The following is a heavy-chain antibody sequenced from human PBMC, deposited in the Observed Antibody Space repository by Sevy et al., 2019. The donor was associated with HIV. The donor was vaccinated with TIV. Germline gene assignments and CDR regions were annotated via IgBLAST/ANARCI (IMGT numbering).Heavy chain of an antibody. J-gene: IGHJ4*02. D-gene: IGHD6-19*01. V-gene: IGHV5-51*01. Sequence: GESLKISCKASGYSFTSSWIGWVRQMPGKGLEWMGIIYTTDSDARYSPSFEGQVTISVDKSIGTAYLQWSSPKASDTAIYYCARRGASGGWYHFDYWGQGTLVTVSS. CDR1: GYSFTSSW. CDR2: IYTTDSDA. CDR3: ARRGASGGWYHFDY.